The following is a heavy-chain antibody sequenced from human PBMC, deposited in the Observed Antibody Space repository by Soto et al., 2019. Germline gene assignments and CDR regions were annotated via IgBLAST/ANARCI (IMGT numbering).Heavy chain of an antibody. J-gene: IGHJ6*02. CDR1: GYTFTGHY. CDR3: ARDPGYYGMDV. CDR2: IGPASGDT. V-gene: IGHV1-2*02. Sequence: ASVKVSCKASGYTFTGHYIHWVRQAPGQGPEWMGEIGPASGDTRYAQKFQGRVTMTRDTSITTVYMELNNLSPDDTALYYCARDPGYYGMDVWGQGTTVTGSS.